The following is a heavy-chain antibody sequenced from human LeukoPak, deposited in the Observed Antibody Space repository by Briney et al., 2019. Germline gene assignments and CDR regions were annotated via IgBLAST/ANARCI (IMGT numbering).Heavy chain of an antibody. V-gene: IGHV4-59*02. J-gene: IGHJ4*02. CDR3: VIGVGWQPDY. Sequence: PSETLSLTCTVFGDYVTGYFLNWVRQPPGKGLEWIGHIYKIGTTNYNPSLKSRLTISADTSKNQFSLQLRSVTAADTAVYYCVIGVGWQPDYWGQGALVTVSS. CDR1: GDYVTGYF. CDR2: IYKIGTT. D-gene: IGHD2-15*01.